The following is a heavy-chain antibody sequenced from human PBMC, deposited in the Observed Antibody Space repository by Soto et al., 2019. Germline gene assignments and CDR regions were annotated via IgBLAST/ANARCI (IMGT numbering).Heavy chain of an antibody. CDR2: IYYSGST. V-gene: IGHV4-39*01. CDR1: GGSISSSSYY. D-gene: IGHD3-9*01. Sequence: SETLSLACTVSGGSISSSSYYWGWIRQPPGKGLEWIGSIYYSGSTYYNPSLKSRVTISVDTSKNQFSLKLSSVTAADTAVYYCARHLHYDILTGYAFDIWGQGTMVTVSS. J-gene: IGHJ3*02. CDR3: ARHLHYDILTGYAFDI.